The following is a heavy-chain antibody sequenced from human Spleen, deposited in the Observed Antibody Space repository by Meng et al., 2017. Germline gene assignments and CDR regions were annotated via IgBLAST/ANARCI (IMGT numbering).Heavy chain of an antibody. CDR2: IGYSGTI. D-gene: IGHD3-22*01. V-gene: IGHV4-39*01. CDR1: GGSTTSTSYY. Sequence: QLQLRGSGPGRVKPSETLSLTCTVSGGSTTSTSYYWDWIRQSPAKGLEWIGTIGYSGTIVYNPSLSSRVTMTLDTSKNQFSLKLSSVTAPDTAVYYCARRVHDGSGHHYFDYWGQGTLVTVSS. J-gene: IGHJ4*02. CDR3: ARRVHDGSGHHYFDY.